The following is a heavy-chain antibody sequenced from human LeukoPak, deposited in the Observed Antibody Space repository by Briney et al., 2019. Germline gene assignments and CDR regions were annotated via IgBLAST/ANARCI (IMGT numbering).Heavy chain of an antibody. D-gene: IGHD5-24*01. CDR3: ARAGRDGYSPASDSFDI. V-gene: IGHV4-39*07. J-gene: IGHJ3*02. CDR1: GDSITSGSYY. CDR2: IYYSGNT. Sequence: SETLSLTCTVSGDSITSGSYYWAWIRQPPGRGLEWIGSIYYSGNTYYNPSLKSRVTISVDTSNNEFSLKLISVTAADTAVYYCARAGRDGYSPASDSFDIWGQGKTVTVSS.